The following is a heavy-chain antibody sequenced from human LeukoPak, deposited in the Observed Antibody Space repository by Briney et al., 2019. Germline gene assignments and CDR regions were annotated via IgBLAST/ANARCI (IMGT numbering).Heavy chain of an antibody. J-gene: IGHJ4*02. CDR1: GFTFDDYA. CDR2: IRWNSGSI. V-gene: IGHV3-9*01. D-gene: IGHD5-18*01. Sequence: QTGGSLRLSCAASGFTFDDYAMHWVRQAPGKGLEWVSGIRWNSGSIGYADSVKGRFTISRDNAKNSLYLQMNSLRAEDTALYYCAKDTRGYSPGGPTDYWGQGTLVTVSS. CDR3: AKDTRGYSPGGPTDY.